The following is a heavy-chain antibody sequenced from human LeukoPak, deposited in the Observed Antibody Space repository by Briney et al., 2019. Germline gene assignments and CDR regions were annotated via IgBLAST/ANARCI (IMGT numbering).Heavy chain of an antibody. CDR2: ISYDGSNK. V-gene: IGHV3-30*18. Sequence: GGSLRLSCAASGFTFSSYGMHWVRQAPGKGLEWVAVISYDGSNKYYADSVKGRFTISRDNSKNTLYLQMNSLRAEDTAAYYCAKGGSNWYYFDYWGQGTLVTVSS. CDR3: AKGGSNWYYFDY. J-gene: IGHJ4*02. CDR1: GFTFSSYG. D-gene: IGHD6-13*01.